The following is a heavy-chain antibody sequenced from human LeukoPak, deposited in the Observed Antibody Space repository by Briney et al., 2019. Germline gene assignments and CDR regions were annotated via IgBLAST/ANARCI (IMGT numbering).Heavy chain of an antibody. Sequence: GASVKVSCKASGYTFTGYYMHWVRQAPGQGLEWMGWINPNSGGTNYAQKFQGRVTMTRDTSISTAYMELSRLRSDDTAVYYCARDPGYSSSSKDSMAYYSDYWGQGTLVTVSS. CDR3: ARDPGYSSSSKDSMAYYSDY. V-gene: IGHV1-2*02. J-gene: IGHJ4*02. CDR1: GYTFTGYY. D-gene: IGHD6-6*01. CDR2: INPNSGGT.